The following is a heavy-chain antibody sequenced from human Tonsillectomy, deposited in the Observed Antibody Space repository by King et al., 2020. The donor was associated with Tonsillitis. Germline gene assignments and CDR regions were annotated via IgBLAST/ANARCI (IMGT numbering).Heavy chain of an antibody. V-gene: IGHV4-30-2*01. J-gene: IGHJ6*02. D-gene: IGHD6-6*01. CDR2: IYHSGST. CDR1: GGSINSGGYS. Sequence: LQLQESGSGLVKPSQTLSLTCAVSGGSINSGGYSWSWIRQPPGKGLEWIGYIYHSGSTYYNPSLKSRVTISVDRSKNQFSLKLCSVTAADTAVYYCARAISSSFTYGMDVWGQGTTVTVSS. CDR3: ARAISSSFTYGMDV.